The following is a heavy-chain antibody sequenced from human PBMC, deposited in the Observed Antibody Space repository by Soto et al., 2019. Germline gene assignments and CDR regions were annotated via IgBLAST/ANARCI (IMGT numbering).Heavy chain of an antibody. CDR2: ISYDGSNK. CDR3: AKDNGPYSYGPYGMDV. CDR1: GFTFSGYG. J-gene: IGHJ6*02. V-gene: IGHV3-30*18. D-gene: IGHD5-18*01. Sequence: QVQLVESGGGVVQPGRSLRLSCAASGFTFSGYGMHWVRQAPGKVLEWVALISYDGSNKYYADSVKGRFTISRDNSKNTLYLQMNSLIAEDAAVYYWAKDNGPYSYGPYGMDVWGQGTTVTVSS.